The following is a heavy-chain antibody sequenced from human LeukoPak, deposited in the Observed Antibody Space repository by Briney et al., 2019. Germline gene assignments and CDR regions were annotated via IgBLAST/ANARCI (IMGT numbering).Heavy chain of an antibody. Sequence: SETLSLTCTVSGGSISSYYWSWIRQPPGKGLEWIGYIYYSGSTNYNPSLKSRVIISVDTSKNQFSLKLSSVTAADTAVYYCARSESDSSGYFLDAFDIWGQGTMVTVSS. D-gene: IGHD3-22*01. CDR3: ARSESDSSGYFLDAFDI. CDR1: GGSISSYY. CDR2: IYYSGST. V-gene: IGHV4-59*08. J-gene: IGHJ3*02.